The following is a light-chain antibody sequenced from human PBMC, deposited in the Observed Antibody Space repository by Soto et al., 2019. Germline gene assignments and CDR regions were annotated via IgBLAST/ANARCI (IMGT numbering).Light chain of an antibody. CDR3: CSYAGSSGGVV. CDR2: EVS. V-gene: IGLV2-23*02. Sequence: QSVLTQPASVSGSPGQSITISCTGTSSDVGSYNLVSWYQQHPGKAPKLMIYEVSKRPSGVSNRFSGSKSGNTASLTISGLQAEDEADYYCCSYAGSSGGVVFGGGTKLTVL. J-gene: IGLJ2*01. CDR1: SSDVGSYNL.